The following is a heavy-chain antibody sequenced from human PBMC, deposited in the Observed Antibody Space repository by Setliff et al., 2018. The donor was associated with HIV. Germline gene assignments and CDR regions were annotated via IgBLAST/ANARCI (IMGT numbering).Heavy chain of an antibody. CDR2: ISYDGRSV. J-gene: IGHJ4*02. V-gene: IGHV3-30*01. CDR1: GFTFRDFA. D-gene: IGHD1-1*01. Sequence: GGSLRLSCVASGFTFRDFAMFWVRQAPGKGLEWVSAISYDGRSVHYADSEKGRFTISRDNSKNTLYLQVNSLRPEDTARSFCATARIPTGGTSTSFDYWGQGTLVTVSS. CDR3: ATARIPTGGTSTSFDY.